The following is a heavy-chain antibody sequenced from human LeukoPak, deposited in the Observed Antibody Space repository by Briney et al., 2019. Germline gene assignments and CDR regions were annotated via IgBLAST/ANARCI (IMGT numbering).Heavy chain of an antibody. Sequence: PGRSLRLSCAASGFTFDDYAMHWDRQAPGKGLEWVSGISWNSGSIGYADSVKGRFTISRDNAKNSLYLQMNSLRAEDTALYYCAKDGGYCSGGSCYAWFDPWGQGTLVTVSS. CDR2: ISWNSGSI. D-gene: IGHD2-15*01. CDR1: GFTFDDYA. CDR3: AKDGGYCSGGSCYAWFDP. J-gene: IGHJ5*02. V-gene: IGHV3-9*01.